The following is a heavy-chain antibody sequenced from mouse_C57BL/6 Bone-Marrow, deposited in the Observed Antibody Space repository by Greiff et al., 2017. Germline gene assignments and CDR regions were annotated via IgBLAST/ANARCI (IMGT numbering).Heavy chain of an antibody. CDR2: IYPGGGYT. CDR3: ARRGNYGMDY. Sequence: QVQLKESGAELVRPGTSVKMSCKASGYTFTNYWIGWAKQRPGHGLEWIGDIYPGGGYTNYNEKFKGKATLTADKSSSTAYMQFSSLTSEDSAIYYCARRGNYGMDYWGQGTSVTVSS. CDR1: GYTFTNYW. V-gene: IGHV1-63*01. J-gene: IGHJ4*01. D-gene: IGHD2-1*01.